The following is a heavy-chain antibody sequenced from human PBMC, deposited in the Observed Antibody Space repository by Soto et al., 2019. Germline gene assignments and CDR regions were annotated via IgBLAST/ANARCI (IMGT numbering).Heavy chain of an antibody. D-gene: IGHD3-10*01. J-gene: IGHJ4*02. V-gene: IGHV1-69*19. CDR1: GGTFNTYA. CDR3: AREVQVHTPAFVY. CDR2: TSPMFGAA. Sequence: QVQLVQSGAEMMKPGSSVKVSCQSSGGTFNTYAMNWVRQAPGQAPEWMGDTSPMFGAANYAPNFQGRVTITADESTGTSYMQVSSLTSEDTTLYVCAREVQVHTPAFVYWGQGILVTVSS.